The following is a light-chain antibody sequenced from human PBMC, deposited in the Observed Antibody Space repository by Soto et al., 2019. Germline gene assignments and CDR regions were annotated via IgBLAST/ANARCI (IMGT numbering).Light chain of an antibody. CDR1: QHIRTW. V-gene: IGKV1-12*01. CDR2: GAS. Sequence: DVQMTQSPSSVSSSVGDRVTITCRARQHIRTWLAWYQQKPGKAPILLIYGASTLHTGVPSRFIGSGSGTDFTLTISSLQPEDFATYYCQQTNSFPLTFGGGTKVDIK. J-gene: IGKJ4*01. CDR3: QQTNSFPLT.